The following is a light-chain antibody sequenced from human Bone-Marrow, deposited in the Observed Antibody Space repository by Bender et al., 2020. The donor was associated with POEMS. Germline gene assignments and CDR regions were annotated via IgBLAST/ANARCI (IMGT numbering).Light chain of an antibody. J-gene: IGLJ3*02. V-gene: IGLV1-44*01. CDR1: SPNIGSNP. CDR3: AVWDDSLNGWV. Sequence: QTVLTQPPSASETPGQTVTISCSGSSPNIGSNPVNWYQQVPGTAPRLLIYSSHRRPSEVPDRFTGSRSGTSASLAISGLQSEDEADYYCAVWDDSLNGWVFGGGTKLTV. CDR2: SSH.